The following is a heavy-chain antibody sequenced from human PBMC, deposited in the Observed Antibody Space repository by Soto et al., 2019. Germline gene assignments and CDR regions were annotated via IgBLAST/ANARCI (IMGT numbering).Heavy chain of an antibody. Sequence: QVQLVESGGGVVQPGRSLRLSCEATGFTFSIYGIHWVRQAPGKGLEWVAVLSFDGSNKYYADSVKGRFTISRDNSKNMLYLQMNSLRVEDTAVYHCAKSATSSGYYARLDYWGQGALVTVSS. CDR2: LSFDGSNK. CDR1: GFTFSIYG. V-gene: IGHV3-30*18. CDR3: AKSATSSGYYARLDY. J-gene: IGHJ4*02. D-gene: IGHD3-22*01.